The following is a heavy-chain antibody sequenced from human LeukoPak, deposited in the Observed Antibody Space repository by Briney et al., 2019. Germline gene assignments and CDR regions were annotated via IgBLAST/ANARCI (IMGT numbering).Heavy chain of an antibody. J-gene: IGHJ6*02. Sequence: ASVKVSCKASGGTFSSYAISWVRQAPGQGLEWMGGITPIFGTANYAQKFQGRVTITADGSTSTAYMELSSLRSEDTAVYYCARAAGYSSGWRRFPYGMDVWGQGTTVTVSS. CDR2: ITPIFGTA. V-gene: IGHV1-69*13. CDR1: GGTFSSYA. CDR3: ARAAGYSSGWRRFPYGMDV. D-gene: IGHD6-19*01.